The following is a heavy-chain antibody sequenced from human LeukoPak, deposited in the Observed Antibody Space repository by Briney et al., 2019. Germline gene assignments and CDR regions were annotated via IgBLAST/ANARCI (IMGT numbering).Heavy chain of an antibody. V-gene: IGHV1-8*01. D-gene: IGHD3-22*01. Sequence: GASVKVSCKASGYTFTSYDINWVRQATGQGLEWMGWMNPNSGNTGYAQKFQGRVTMTRNTSISTAYMELSSLRSEDTAVYYCARGRGYYDSSGYYYWFDRWGQGTLVTVSS. CDR2: MNPNSGNT. CDR3: ARGRGYYDSSGYYYWFDR. J-gene: IGHJ5*02. CDR1: GYTFTSYD.